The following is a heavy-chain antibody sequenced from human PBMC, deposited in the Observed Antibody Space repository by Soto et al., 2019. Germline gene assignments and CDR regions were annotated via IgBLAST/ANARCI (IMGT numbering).Heavy chain of an antibody. D-gene: IGHD2-15*01. CDR3: ASRHLGYCSGGSCPNDYYYYYGMDV. J-gene: IGHJ6*02. V-gene: IGHV1-2*02. CDR2: INPNSGGT. Sequence: ASVKVSCTASGYTFTGYYMHWVRQAPGQGLEWMGWINPNSGGTNYAQKFQGRVTMTRDTSISTAYMELSRLRSDDTAVYYCASRHLGYCSGGSCPNDYYYYYGMDVWGQGTTVTVSS. CDR1: GYTFTGYY.